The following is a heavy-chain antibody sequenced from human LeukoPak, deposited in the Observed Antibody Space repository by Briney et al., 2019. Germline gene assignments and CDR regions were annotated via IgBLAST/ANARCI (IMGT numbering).Heavy chain of an antibody. J-gene: IGHJ3*02. D-gene: IGHD6-6*01. CDR2: INHSGYT. CDR3: AREYTTSSTAFDI. Sequence: SETLSLTCAVYGGSFSGHFWSWIRQPPGKGLEWIGEINHSGYTNYNPSLKSRVTIPVDTSKKWLSLKLTSVTAADTVIYYCAREYTTSSTAFDIWGQGTTVTVSS. V-gene: IGHV4-34*01. CDR1: GGSFSGHF.